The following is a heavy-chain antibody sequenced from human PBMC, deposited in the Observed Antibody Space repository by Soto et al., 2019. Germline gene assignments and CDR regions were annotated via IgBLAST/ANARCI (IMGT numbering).Heavy chain of an antibody. CDR3: AKEMITFGDFNYYYMDV. CDR1: GFTFDQYI. J-gene: IGHJ6*03. V-gene: IGHV3-9*01. D-gene: IGHD3-16*01. Sequence: EVQLVESGGGLVQPGRSLRLSCAASGFTFDQYIMHWVRQAPGKGLEWVSSITWHSGTIGYADSVKGRFTISRDNAKNSLYLQMNSLRGEDTALYYCAKEMITFGDFNYYYMDVWGKGTTVTVSS. CDR2: ITWHSGTI.